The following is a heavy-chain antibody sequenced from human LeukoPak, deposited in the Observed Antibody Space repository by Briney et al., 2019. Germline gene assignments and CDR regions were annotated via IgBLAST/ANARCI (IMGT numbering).Heavy chain of an antibody. D-gene: IGHD2-2*01. J-gene: IGHJ3*02. CDR1: GFTFSSYA. CDR2: ISGSGGST. CDR3: AKGGYCSSTSCIVPIAFDI. V-gene: IGHV3-23*01. Sequence: GGSLRLSCAASGFTFSSYAMSWVRQAPGKGLEWVSAISGSGGSTYYADSVKGRFTISRDNSKNTLYLQMNSLRAEDTAVYYCAKGGYCSSTSCIVPIAFDIWGQGTMVTVSS.